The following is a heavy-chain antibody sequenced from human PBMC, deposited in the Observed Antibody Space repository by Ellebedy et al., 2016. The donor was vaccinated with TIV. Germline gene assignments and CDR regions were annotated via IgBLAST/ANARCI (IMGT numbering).Heavy chain of an antibody. CDR1: GYTFTSYY. CDR2: INPNSGNT. V-gene: IGHV1-2*02. CDR3: ATISPSITMVRGNNYFDY. D-gene: IGHD3-10*01. Sequence: ASVKVSCKASGYTFTSYYMHWVRQAPGQGLEWVGWINPNSGNTNYAQRFQGRATMTRDTSISTAYMELSRLRSDDTAVYYCATISPSITMVRGNNYFDYWGQGTLVTVSS. J-gene: IGHJ4*02.